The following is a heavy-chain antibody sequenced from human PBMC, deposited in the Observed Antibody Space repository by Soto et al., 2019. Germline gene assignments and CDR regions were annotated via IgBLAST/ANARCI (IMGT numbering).Heavy chain of an antibody. Sequence: SETLSLTCTVSRGSISSGTNYWAWIRQPPGKGLEWIANIYYSGSTFYNPSLKGRVTMTTDTSTSTAYMELRSLRSDDTAVYYCARDAGATAIQGPHYFDYWGQGTLVTVSS. CDR1: RGSISSGTNY. V-gene: IGHV4-39*02. D-gene: IGHD2-21*02. J-gene: IGHJ4*02. CDR2: IYYSGST. CDR3: ARDAGATAIQGPHYFDY.